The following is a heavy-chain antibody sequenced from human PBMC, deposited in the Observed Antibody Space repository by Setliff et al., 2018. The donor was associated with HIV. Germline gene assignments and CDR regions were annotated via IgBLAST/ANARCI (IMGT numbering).Heavy chain of an antibody. CDR1: GASISGSY. CDR3: ARHYDSSGYGDYFDD. V-gene: IGHV4-59*08. CDR2: MSLTRDT. D-gene: IGHD3-22*01. Sequence: PSETLSLTCTVSGASISGSYWIWIRQPPGKGLEWIGYMSLTRDTKYNPSLNSRVTTSIDTSKNQFSLELRSVTAADTAVYYCARHYDSSGYGDYFDDWVPETLLVTVSS. J-gene: IGHJ4*03.